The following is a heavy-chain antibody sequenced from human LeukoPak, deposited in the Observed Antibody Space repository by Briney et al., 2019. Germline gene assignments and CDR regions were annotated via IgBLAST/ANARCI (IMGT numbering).Heavy chain of an antibody. D-gene: IGHD3-10*01. V-gene: IGHV3-64D*06. CDR2: ISSNGGST. Sequence: GGSLRLSCAASGFTFSSCGMHWVRQAPGKGLEYISGISSNGGSTYYADSVKGRVTISRDNSKNTLYLQMSSLRAEDTAVYYCVKDDAYYGSGSYYNRFDYWGQGTLVTVSS. CDR1: GFTFSSCG. CDR3: VKDDAYYGSGSYYNRFDY. J-gene: IGHJ4*02.